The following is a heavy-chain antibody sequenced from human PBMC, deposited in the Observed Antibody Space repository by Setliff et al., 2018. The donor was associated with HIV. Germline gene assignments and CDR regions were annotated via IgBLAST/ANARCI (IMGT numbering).Heavy chain of an antibody. CDR3: ARGAERYFDWLSRSHDAFDI. CDR2: IYHSGSA. J-gene: IGHJ3*02. V-gene: IGHV4-38-2*02. CDR1: GYSISSDY. D-gene: IGHD3-9*01. Sequence: PSETLSLTCNVSGYSISSDYWGWIRQSPGKGLEWIGSIYHSGSAYYNPSLKSRVTISVDTSKNQFSVKLTSVTAADTAMYYCARGAERYFDWLSRSHDAFDIWSQGTLVTVSS.